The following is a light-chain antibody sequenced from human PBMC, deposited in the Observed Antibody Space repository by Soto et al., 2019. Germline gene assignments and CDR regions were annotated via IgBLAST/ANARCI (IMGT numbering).Light chain of an antibody. J-gene: IGLJ1*01. CDR3: FSKISGFVYG. Sequence: QSALAQPASVSGSFGQSITISCSGPNTDLGVYGYVSWYQHQPGKAPKLLIYDVNNRPSGISDRFSGSKSGDTASLTISGLQAEDEADYFCFSKISGFVYGFGTGTKGTVL. CDR2: DVN. CDR1: NTDLGVYGY. V-gene: IGLV2-14*01.